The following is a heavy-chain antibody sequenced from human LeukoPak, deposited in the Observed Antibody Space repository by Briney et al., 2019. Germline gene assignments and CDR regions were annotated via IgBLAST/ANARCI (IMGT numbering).Heavy chain of an antibody. V-gene: IGHV4-59*12. CDR3: ARGPYYYGSGSPPDAFDI. D-gene: IGHD3-10*01. CDR2: IYYSGST. Sequence: SETLSLTCTISGGSTSSYYWSWIRQPPGKGLEWIGYIYYSGSTNYNPSLKSRVTISVDTSKNQFSLKLSSVTAADTAVYYCARGPYYYGSGSPPDAFDIWGQGTMVTVSS. CDR1: GGSTSSYY. J-gene: IGHJ3*02.